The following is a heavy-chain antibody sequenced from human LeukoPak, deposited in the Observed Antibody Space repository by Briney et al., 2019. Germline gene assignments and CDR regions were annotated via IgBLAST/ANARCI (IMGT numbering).Heavy chain of an antibody. D-gene: IGHD3-3*01. J-gene: IGHJ5*02. CDR1: GFSFHSYW. Sequence: GGSLRLSCAASGFSFHSYWMSWVRQAPGKGLEWVSALSGSDGSAHYADSVKGRFTISRDNSKNTLYLQMNSLRAEDTAVYYCRTIFGVVNWFDPWGQGTLVTVSS. V-gene: IGHV3-23*01. CDR3: RTIFGVVNWFDP. CDR2: LSGSDGSA.